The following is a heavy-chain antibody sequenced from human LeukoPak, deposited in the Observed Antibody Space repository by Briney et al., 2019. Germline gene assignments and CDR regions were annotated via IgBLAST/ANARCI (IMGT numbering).Heavy chain of an antibody. CDR2: IWYDGSNK. D-gene: IGHD3-10*01. Sequence: PGRSLRLXCAASGFTFSSYGMHWDRRAPGKGLEWVAVIWYDGSNKYYADSVKGRFTISRDNSKNTLYLQMNSLGAEDTAVYYCAIDPIRGVRPYYFSSWGQGTLVTVSS. CDR3: AIDPIRGVRPYYFSS. V-gene: IGHV3-33*01. CDR1: GFTFSSYG. J-gene: IGHJ4*02.